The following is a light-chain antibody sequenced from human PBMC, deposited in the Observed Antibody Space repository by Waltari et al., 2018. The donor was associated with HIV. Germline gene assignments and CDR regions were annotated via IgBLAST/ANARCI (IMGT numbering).Light chain of an antibody. CDR1: RSNIGRNT. Sequence: QSVLSQPPSASGTPGQRVTISCSGSRSNIGRNTVHWYQPLPGTAPKILIYSNSQRPSGVPDRFSGSKSGTSASLAISGLQSEDEAEYYCAAWDDSLTGSHVIFGGGTKLTVL. J-gene: IGLJ2*01. V-gene: IGLV1-44*01. CDR2: SNS. CDR3: AAWDDSLTGSHVI.